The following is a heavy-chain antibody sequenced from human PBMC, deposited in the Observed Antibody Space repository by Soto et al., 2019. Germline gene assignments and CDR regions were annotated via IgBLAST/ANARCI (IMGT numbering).Heavy chain of an antibody. CDR1: GYTFINYG. V-gene: IGHV1-18*01. J-gene: IGHJ4*02. CDR3: ARSFGVAAAGPFDY. Sequence: ASVKVSCKTSGYTFINYGISWVRQAPGQGLEWMGWISAYNGNTNYAQKLQGRVTMTTDTSTSTAYMELRSLRSDDTAVYYCARSFGVAAAGPFDYWGQGTLVTVSS. D-gene: IGHD6-13*01. CDR2: ISAYNGNT.